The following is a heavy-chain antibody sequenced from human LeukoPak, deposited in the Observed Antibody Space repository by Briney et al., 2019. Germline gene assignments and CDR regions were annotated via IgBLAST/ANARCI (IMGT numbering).Heavy chain of an antibody. Sequence: PSETLSLTCTVSGGSISSYYWSWIRQPPGKGLEWIGYIYYSGSTNYNPSLKSRVTISVDTSKNQFSLELSSVTAADTAVYYCAXXXXXXXVWFGEPRANFDYWGQGTLVTVSS. CDR3: AXXXXXXXVWFGEPRANFDY. CDR2: IYYSGST. V-gene: IGHV4-59*01. J-gene: IGHJ4*02. D-gene: IGHD3-10*01. CDR1: GGSISSYY.